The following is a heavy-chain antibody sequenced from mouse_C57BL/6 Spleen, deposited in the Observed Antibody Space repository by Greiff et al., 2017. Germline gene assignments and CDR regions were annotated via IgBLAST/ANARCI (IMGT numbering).Heavy chain of an antibody. Sequence: EVKLMESGGGLVKPGGSLKLSCAASGFTFSDSGMHWVRQAPEKGLEWVSYISSGSSTIYSADTVTGRFTISRDNDKNTLFLQMTSLRSKDTAMYYCARHGNNAMDYWGQGTSGTVSS. D-gene: IGHD2-1*01. CDR3: ARHGNNAMDY. V-gene: IGHV5-17*01. CDR2: ISSGSSTI. J-gene: IGHJ4*01. CDR1: GFTFSDSG.